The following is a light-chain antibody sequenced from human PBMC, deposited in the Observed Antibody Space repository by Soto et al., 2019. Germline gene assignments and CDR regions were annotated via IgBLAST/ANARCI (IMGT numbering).Light chain of an antibody. V-gene: IGKV3-11*01. CDR1: QSVSSY. CDR3: QQRSNWRGIT. Sequence: EIVLTQSPATLSLSPGERATLSCRASQSVSSYLAWYQQKPGQAPRLLIYGASNRATGIPARFSGSGSGTDFTLTISSLEPEDFAVYYCQQRSNWRGITFGQGTRLEIK. CDR2: GAS. J-gene: IGKJ5*01.